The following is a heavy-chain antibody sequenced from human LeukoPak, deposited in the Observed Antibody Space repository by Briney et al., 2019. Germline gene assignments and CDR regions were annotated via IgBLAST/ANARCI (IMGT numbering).Heavy chain of an antibody. CDR3: AKTFYSSGTGVPIYY. D-gene: IGHD6-19*01. CDR2: IGGSGDST. CDR1: GFTFSNYA. Sequence: GGSLRLSCAASGFTFSNYAMSWVRQAPGKGLEWVSVIGGSGDSTYYADSVKGRFTISRDNSKNTLDLQMNSLKVEDTAVYYCAKTFYSSGTGVPIYYWGQGTLVTVSS. J-gene: IGHJ4*02. V-gene: IGHV3-23*01.